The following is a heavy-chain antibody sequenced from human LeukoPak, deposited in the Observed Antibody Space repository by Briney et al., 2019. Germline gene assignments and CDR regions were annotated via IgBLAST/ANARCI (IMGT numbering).Heavy chain of an antibody. D-gene: IGHD6-19*01. CDR3: AREFPFSSGIGAFDY. Sequence: PGGSLRLSCAASGFTFSSYWMSWVRQAPGRGLEWGANIKQDGREKYYVDSVKGRFTISRDNAKNSLYLQMNSLRAEDTAVYYCAREFPFSSGIGAFDYWGQGTLVTVSS. J-gene: IGHJ4*02. V-gene: IGHV3-7*01. CDR2: IKQDGREK. CDR1: GFTFSSYW.